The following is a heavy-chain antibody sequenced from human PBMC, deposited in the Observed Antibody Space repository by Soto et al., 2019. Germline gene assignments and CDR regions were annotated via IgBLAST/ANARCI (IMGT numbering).Heavy chain of an antibody. CDR1: GFTFSRCE. CDR2: ISSSSSTL. V-gene: IGHV3-48*03. Sequence: GGSLRLSCADSGFTFSRCEMNWVRQAPGKGLEWVSYISSSSSTLYYADSVKGRFTISRDNAKNSLYLQMNSLRAEDTAVYYCARGGSGSYFWYFDLWGRGTLVTVSS. CDR3: ARGGSGSYFWYFDL. D-gene: IGHD1-26*01. J-gene: IGHJ2*01.